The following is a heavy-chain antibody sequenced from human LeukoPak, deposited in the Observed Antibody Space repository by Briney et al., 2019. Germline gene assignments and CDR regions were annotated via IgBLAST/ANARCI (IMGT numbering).Heavy chain of an antibody. V-gene: IGHV3-30-3*01. D-gene: IGHD6-13*01. Sequence: GGSLRLSCAASGFTFSDYAMHWVRQAPGKGLEWVAVISNDGNNENYADSVKGRFTISRDNSKNTLNLQMNSLTSDDTAVYYCARGPVSTHGMDVWGQGTTVTVSS. J-gene: IGHJ6*02. CDR1: GFTFSDYA. CDR3: ARGPVSTHGMDV. CDR2: ISNDGNNE.